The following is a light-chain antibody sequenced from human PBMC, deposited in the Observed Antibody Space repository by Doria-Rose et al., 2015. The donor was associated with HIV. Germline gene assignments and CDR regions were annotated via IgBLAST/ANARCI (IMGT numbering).Light chain of an antibody. CDR3: HQYGTSWT. CDR1: QSFSSTY. J-gene: IGKJ1*01. Sequence: LTQSPGTLSLSPGERATLSCRASQSFSSTYLDWYQQKPGQAPSRLIYDGSTRATGIPDRFSASGSGTDFTLTINRLKPEDFALYYCHQYGTSWTFGQGTKVEI. CDR2: DGS. V-gene: IGKV3-20*01.